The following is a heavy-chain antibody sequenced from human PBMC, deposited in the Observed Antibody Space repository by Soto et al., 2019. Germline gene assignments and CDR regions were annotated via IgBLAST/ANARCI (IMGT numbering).Heavy chain of an antibody. CDR1: GGSFSSSYY. CDR3: ARYFLRGRFFDY. J-gene: IGHJ4*02. V-gene: IGHV4-39*01. Sequence: PXETLSLTCAVSGGSFSSSYYWGWLRQPPGKGLEWLGNIYYSGHTYYNPSLKSRFAMSVDTSKNQFSLTLASVTAADTAVYYCARYFLRGRFFDYWGQGPLVTVSS. CDR2: IYYSGHT. D-gene: IGHD3-10*01.